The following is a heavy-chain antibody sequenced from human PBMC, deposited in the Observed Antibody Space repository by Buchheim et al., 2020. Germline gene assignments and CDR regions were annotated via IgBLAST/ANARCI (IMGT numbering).Heavy chain of an antibody. Sequence: EVRLVESGGGLVQPGGSLRLSCAASGFTFSNYWMSWVRQAPGKGLEWVAYIKQDGSEKFYVDSVKGRFTISRDNAKNSLYLQMNSLRTEDTAVYYCATGRYYSYYYGMDVWGQGTT. CDR3: ATGRYYSYYYGMDV. J-gene: IGHJ6*02. V-gene: IGHV3-7*01. CDR2: IKQDGSEK. CDR1: GFTFSNYW. D-gene: IGHD3-10*01.